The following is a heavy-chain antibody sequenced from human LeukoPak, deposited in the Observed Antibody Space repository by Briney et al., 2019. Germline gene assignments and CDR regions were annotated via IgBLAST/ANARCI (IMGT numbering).Heavy chain of an antibody. V-gene: IGHV4-39*07. CDR3: ARDLRDSIAARRGPVGIFDY. J-gene: IGHJ4*02. Sequence: PSETLSLTCTVSGGSISSSSYYWGWIRQPPGKGLEWIGSIYYSGSTYYNPSLKSRVTISVDTSKNQFSLKLSSVTAADTAVYYCARDLRDSIAARRGPVGIFDYWGQGTLVTVSS. D-gene: IGHD6-6*01. CDR1: GGSISSSSYY. CDR2: IYYSGST.